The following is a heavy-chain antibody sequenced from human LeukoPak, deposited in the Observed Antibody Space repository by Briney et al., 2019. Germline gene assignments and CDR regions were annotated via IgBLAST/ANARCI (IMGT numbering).Heavy chain of an antibody. CDR2: INSDGSST. J-gene: IGHJ4*02. CDR3: ARVVPTVTTVDY. Sequence: GGSVRLSCAASGFTFSSYWMHWVRQAPGKGLVGVSRINSDGSSTSYADSVKGRFTISRDNAKNTLYLQMNSLRAEDTAVYYCARVVPTVTTVDYWRQGTLVTVSS. D-gene: IGHD4-17*01. CDR1: GFTFSSYW. V-gene: IGHV3-74*01.